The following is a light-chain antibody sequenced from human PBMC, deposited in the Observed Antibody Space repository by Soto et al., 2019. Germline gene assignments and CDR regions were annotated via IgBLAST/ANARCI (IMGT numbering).Light chain of an antibody. CDR3: QQRSSWWT. V-gene: IGKV3-11*01. Sequence: EIVLTQSPATLSLSPGERATLSCRASQSVSSYLAWYQQKPGQAPRLLIYDASNRATGIPTRFSGSGSGTDFTLTSSSLAPEYFAVYYCQQRSSWWTFGQGTKVELK. CDR1: QSVSSY. J-gene: IGKJ1*01. CDR2: DAS.